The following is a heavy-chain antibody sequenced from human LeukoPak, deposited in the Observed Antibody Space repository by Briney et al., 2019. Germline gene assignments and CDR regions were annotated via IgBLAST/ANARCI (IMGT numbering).Heavy chain of an antibody. J-gene: IGHJ4*02. V-gene: IGHV3-30*18. Sequence: GRSLRLSCVVSGFTFSSYGMHWVRQAPGKELEWVAVISYDGSNKYYADSVKGRFTISRDNSKNTLYLQMNSLRAEDTAVYYCAKSSTTVTLSYFDYWGQGTLVTVSS. D-gene: IGHD4-17*01. CDR1: GFTFSSYG. CDR2: ISYDGSNK. CDR3: AKSSTTVTLSYFDY.